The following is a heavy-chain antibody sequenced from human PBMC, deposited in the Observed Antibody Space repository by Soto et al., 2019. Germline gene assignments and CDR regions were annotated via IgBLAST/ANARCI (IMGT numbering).Heavy chain of an antibody. CDR2: ISGSGVIT. V-gene: IGHV3-23*01. Sequence: GSLRLSCAASGFTFSSYAMSWVRQAPGHGLEWVSGISGSGVITHYADSVKGRFTISRDNSRNTLHLQMISLRAEDTGVYYCAKDLGYGSSWRYALDMWGQGTMVT. CDR3: AKDLGYGSSWRYALDM. D-gene: IGHD6-13*01. CDR1: GFTFSSYA. J-gene: IGHJ3*02.